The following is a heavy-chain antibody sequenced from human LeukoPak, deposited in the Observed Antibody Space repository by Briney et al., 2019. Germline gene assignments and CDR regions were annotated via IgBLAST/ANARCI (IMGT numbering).Heavy chain of an antibody. CDR1: GGTFSSYA. D-gene: IGHD2-21*02. V-gene: IGHV1-69*05. J-gene: IGHJ4*02. CDR3: ARENGAYCGGDCPHDY. CDR2: IIPIFGTA. Sequence: SVKVSCKASGGTFSSYAISWVRQAPGQGLEWRGRIIPIFGTANYAQKFQGRVTITTDESTSTAYMELSSLRSEDTAVYYCARENGAYCGGDCPHDYWGQGTLVTVSS.